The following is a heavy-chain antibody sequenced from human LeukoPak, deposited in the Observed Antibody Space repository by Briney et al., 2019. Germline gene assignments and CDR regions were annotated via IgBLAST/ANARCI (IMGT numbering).Heavy chain of an antibody. D-gene: IGHD4-23*01. CDR3: ARVYGGNFGDGAFDI. J-gene: IGHJ3*02. CDR1: GGSISSGGYS. V-gene: IGHV4-30-2*01. Sequence: PSQTLSLTCAVSGGSISSGGYSWSWIRQPPGKGLEWIGYIYHSGSTYYNPSLKSRVTTSVDRSKNQFSLKLSSVTAADTAVYYCARVYGGNFGDGAFDIWGQGTMVTVSS. CDR2: IYHSGST.